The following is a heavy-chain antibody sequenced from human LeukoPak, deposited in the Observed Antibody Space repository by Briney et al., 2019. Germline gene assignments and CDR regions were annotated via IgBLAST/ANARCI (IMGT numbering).Heavy chain of an antibody. D-gene: IGHD3-22*01. J-gene: IGHJ4*02. Sequence: GGSLRLSCAASGFTFSNYAMTWVRQAPGKGLEWVANIKQDGSEKYYVDSVKGRFTISRDNAKNSLYLQMNSLRAEDTAVYYCARGPETYYYDSSGYGFDNWGQGTLVTVSS. CDR3: ARGPETYYYDSSGYGFDN. CDR1: GFTFSNYA. CDR2: IKQDGSEK. V-gene: IGHV3-7*04.